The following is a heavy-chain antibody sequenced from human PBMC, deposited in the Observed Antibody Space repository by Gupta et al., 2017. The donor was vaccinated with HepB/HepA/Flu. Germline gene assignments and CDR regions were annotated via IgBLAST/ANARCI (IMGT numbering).Heavy chain of an antibody. J-gene: IGHJ4*02. CDR3: ARGTVDY. V-gene: IGHV3-48*02. CDR2: ISNSGSPI. CDR1: GFTFSTYG. Sequence: EVQLVESGGGLGHPGGSLRRSCVASGFTFSTYGMNWVRQAAGKGLEWVSHISNSGSPIYYADSVRGRFTISRDNAKNSLFLEMNSLRDEDTAIYYCARGTVDYWGQGTLVTVSS.